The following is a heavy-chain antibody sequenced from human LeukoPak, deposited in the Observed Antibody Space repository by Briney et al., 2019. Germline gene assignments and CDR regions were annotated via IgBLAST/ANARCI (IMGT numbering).Heavy chain of an antibody. D-gene: IGHD3-9*01. CDR2: IKQDGSEK. CDR3: AKDRRAYYDILTGYPFDP. V-gene: IGHV3-7*03. Sequence: GGSLRLSCAASGFTFSSYWMSWVRQAPGKGLEWVANIKQDGSEKYYVDSVKGRFTISRDNAKNSLYLQMNSLRAEDTAVYYCAKDRRAYYDILTGYPFDPWGQGTLVTVSS. J-gene: IGHJ5*02. CDR1: GFTFSSYW.